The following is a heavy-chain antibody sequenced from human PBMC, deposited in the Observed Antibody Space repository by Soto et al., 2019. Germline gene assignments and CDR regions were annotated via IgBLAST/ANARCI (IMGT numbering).Heavy chain of an antibody. D-gene: IGHD2-21*02. V-gene: IGHV4-30-4*01. CDR1: GGSISSGDYY. CDR3: ARAQTAGPLVYFDY. CDR2: IYYSGST. J-gene: IGHJ4*02. Sequence: SETLSLTCTVSGGSISSGDYYWSWVRQPPGKGLEWIGYIYYSGSTYYNPSLKSRVTISVDTSKNQFSLKLSSVTAADTAVYYCARAQTAGPLVYFDYWGQGTLVTVSS.